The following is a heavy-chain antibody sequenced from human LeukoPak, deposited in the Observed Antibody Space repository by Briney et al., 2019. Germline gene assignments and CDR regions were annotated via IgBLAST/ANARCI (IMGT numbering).Heavy chain of an antibody. J-gene: IGHJ4*02. V-gene: IGHV1-69*13. CDR3: ARAEWEYQLPFDY. D-gene: IGHD2-2*01. CDR1: GGTFSRYA. Sequence: SSVKVSCKASGGTFSRYAIGWVRQAPGQGLEWIGGIIPIFGTANYAQKFQGGDTITADESTSTAYMELSSLRPEDTAVYYCARAEWEYQLPFDYWGQGTLVTVSS. CDR2: IIPIFGTA.